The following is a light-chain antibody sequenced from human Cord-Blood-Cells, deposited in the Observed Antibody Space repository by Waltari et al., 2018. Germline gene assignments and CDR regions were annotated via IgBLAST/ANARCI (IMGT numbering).Light chain of an antibody. V-gene: IGKV3-20*01. Sequence: EIVLTQSPGTLSFSPGGRATLSCRASQSVSSSYLAWYQQKPGQAPRLLIYGASSRATGIPDRFSGSGSGTDFTLTISRLEPEDFAVYYCQQYGSSLYTFGQGTKLEIK. CDR2: GAS. J-gene: IGKJ2*01. CDR1: QSVSSSY. CDR3: QQYGSSLYT.